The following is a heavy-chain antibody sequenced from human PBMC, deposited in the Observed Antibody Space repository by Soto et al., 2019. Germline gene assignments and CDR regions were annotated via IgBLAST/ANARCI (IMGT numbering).Heavy chain of an antibody. Sequence: QVQLVQSGAEVKKPGSSVKVSCKASGATFSSYAISWVRQSPGQGLEWLGGIIPIFGTANYAQKFQGRVRITADESTSTAYMELSSLRSEDTAVYYCARPRPHYYGSGRNYYGMDVWGQGTTVTVSS. V-gene: IGHV1-69*01. D-gene: IGHD3-10*01. J-gene: IGHJ6*02. CDR2: IIPIFGTA. CDR3: ARPRPHYYGSGRNYYGMDV. CDR1: GATFSSYA.